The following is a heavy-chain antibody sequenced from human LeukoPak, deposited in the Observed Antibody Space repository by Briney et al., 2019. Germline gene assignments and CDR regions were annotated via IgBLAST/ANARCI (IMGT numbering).Heavy chain of an antibody. J-gene: IGHJ5*02. CDR3: ARGDYDILTGYYKNWFDP. CDR2: INHSGST. Sequence: SETLSLTCAVYGGSFSGYYWSWIRQPPGKGLEWIGEINHSGSTNYNPSLKRRVTISVDTSKNQFSLKLSSVTAADTAVYYCARGDYDILTGYYKNWFDPWGQGTLVTVSS. CDR1: GGSFSGYY. V-gene: IGHV4-34*01. D-gene: IGHD3-9*01.